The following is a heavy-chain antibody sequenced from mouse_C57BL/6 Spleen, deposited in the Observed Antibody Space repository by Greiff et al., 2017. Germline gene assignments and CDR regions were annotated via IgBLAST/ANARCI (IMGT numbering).Heavy chain of an antibody. J-gene: IGHJ1*03. CDR2: ISSGSSTI. Sequence: DVKLVESGGGLVKPGGSLKLSCAASGFTFSDYGMHWVRQAPEKGLEWVAYISSGSSTIYYADTVKGRFTISRDNAKNTLFLQMTSLRSEDTAMYYCARHYGSSYVGGYFDVWGKGTTVTVSS. CDR3: ARHYGSSYVGGYFDV. D-gene: IGHD1-1*01. V-gene: IGHV5-17*01. CDR1: GFTFSDYG.